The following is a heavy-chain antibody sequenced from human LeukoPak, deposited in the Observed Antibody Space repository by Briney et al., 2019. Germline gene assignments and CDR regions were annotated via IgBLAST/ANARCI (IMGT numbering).Heavy chain of an antibody. CDR3: ARDQTQIWFGEGLWYFDY. CDR1: GGTFSSYA. CDR2: ISTYNGNT. Sequence: ASVKVSCKASGGTFSSYAISWVRQAPGQGLEWMGWISTYNGNTKYSQKFQGRVTMTTDTSTRTAYLELRSLRSDDTAVYFCARDQTQIWFGEGLWYFDYWGQGTLVTVSS. D-gene: IGHD3-10*01. J-gene: IGHJ4*02. V-gene: IGHV1-18*01.